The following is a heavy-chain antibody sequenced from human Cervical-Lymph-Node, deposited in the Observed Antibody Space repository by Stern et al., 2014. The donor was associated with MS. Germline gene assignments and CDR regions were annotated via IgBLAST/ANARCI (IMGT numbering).Heavy chain of an antibody. D-gene: IGHD6-6*01. Sequence: QVQLVESGAEAKKPGASVKVSCKPSGYAFREDGITWVRQAPGQVPEWLGWISGYSGNTNYAQMFQGRLTMTTDTSTSTAYMELRRLTSDDTALYYCARSSFSNSSLFDYWGQGTLLTVSS. CDR2: ISGYSGNT. CDR1: GYAFREDG. J-gene: IGHJ4*02. V-gene: IGHV1-18*01. CDR3: ARSSFSNSSLFDY.